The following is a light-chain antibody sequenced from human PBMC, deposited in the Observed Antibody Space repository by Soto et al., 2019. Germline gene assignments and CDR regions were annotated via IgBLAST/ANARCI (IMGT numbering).Light chain of an antibody. Sequence: QSALTQPPSASGTPGQRVTISCSGSSSNIGSNYVCWYQHLPGTAPKLLIYSNNQRPSGVPDRFSGSKSGTSASLAISGLRSEDEADYYCATWDDSLSGHYVVGAGTKV. V-gene: IGLV1-47*02. J-gene: IGLJ1*01. CDR3: ATWDDSLSGHYV. CDR2: SNN. CDR1: SSNIGSNY.